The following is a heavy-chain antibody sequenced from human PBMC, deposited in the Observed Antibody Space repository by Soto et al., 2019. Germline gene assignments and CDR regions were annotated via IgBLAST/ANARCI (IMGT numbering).Heavy chain of an antibody. D-gene: IGHD3-22*01. CDR3: ARDGVFSSGYLNYFDY. CDR2: IWYDGTTK. V-gene: IGHV3-33*01. J-gene: IGHJ4*02. Sequence: QVQLVESGGGVVQPGKSLRLSCAASGFAFSSYGMHWVRQAPGKGLDWVAIIWYDGTTKYYADSVKGRFTISRDNSKNTLYLQMNSLRAEDTAVYYCARDGVFSSGYLNYFDYWGQGTLVSVSS. CDR1: GFAFSSYG.